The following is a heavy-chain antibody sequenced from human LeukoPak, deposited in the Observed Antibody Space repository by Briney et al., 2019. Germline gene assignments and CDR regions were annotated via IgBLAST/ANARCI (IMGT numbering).Heavy chain of an antibody. Sequence: PGGSLRLSCAASGFTFSSYSMSWVRQAPGKGLEWVSIISDSGANTYYADSVRGRFTISRDNSKNTLYLQMNSPEIEDTAVYYCTASLGQLPYYFDYWGQGTLVTVSS. D-gene: IGHD2-2*01. CDR3: TASLGQLPYYFDY. V-gene: IGHV3-23*01. CDR2: ISDSGANT. CDR1: GFTFSSYS. J-gene: IGHJ4*02.